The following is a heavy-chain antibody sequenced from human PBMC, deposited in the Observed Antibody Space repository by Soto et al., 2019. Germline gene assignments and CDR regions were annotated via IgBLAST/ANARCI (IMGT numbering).Heavy chain of an antibody. D-gene: IGHD3-10*01. CDR3: ARDDEYSGNGMDV. CDR1: GFTFSNYG. J-gene: IGHJ6*02. Sequence: QVQLVESGGGVVQPGRSLTLSCAASGFTFSNYGMHWVRQAPGKGLEWVAVILNDGSNRYHADSVKDRFTISRDNSKNTLYLLMNSLRAEDTAVYYCARDDEYSGNGMDVWGQGTTVTV. V-gene: IGHV3-33*01. CDR2: ILNDGSNR.